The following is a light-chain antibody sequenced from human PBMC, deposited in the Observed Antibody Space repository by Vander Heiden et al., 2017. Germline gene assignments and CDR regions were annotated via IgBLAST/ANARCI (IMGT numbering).Light chain of an antibody. Sequence: SYERTQPPSVSVSPGQPASITCSGDKLGDTYAGWYQQKPGQSPVLVIYQDSKGPSGSPERFSGSNSVNTATLTISGTQAMDEDDYYCQAWDSSTAHVVFGGGTKLTVL. V-gene: IGLV3-1*01. J-gene: IGLJ2*01. CDR2: QDS. CDR3: QAWDSSTAHVV. CDR1: KLGDTY.